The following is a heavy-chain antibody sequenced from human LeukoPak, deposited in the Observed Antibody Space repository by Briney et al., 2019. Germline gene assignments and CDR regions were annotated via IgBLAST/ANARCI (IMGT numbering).Heavy chain of an antibody. J-gene: IGHJ6*02. CDR3: ARVSVVDAYFYFHGMDV. CDR1: GFTFSSYW. CDR2: IKQDGSEK. D-gene: IGHD3-10*01. V-gene: IGHV3-7*03. Sequence: GGSLRLSCAASGFTFSSYWMSWVRQAPGKGLEWVANIKQDGSEKYYVDSVKGRFTISRDNAKNSLYLQMNSLRAEDTAVYYCARVSVVDAYFYFHGMDVWGQGTTVTVSS.